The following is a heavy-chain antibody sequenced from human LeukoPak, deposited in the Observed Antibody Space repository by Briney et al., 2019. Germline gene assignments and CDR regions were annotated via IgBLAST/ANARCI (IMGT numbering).Heavy chain of an antibody. V-gene: IGHV4-4*07. CDR3: ARDKRVYYDSSGYYDAFDI. Sequence: SETLSLTRTVSGGSISSYYWSWIRQPAGKGLEWIGRIYTSGSTSYNPSLKSRVTMSVDTSKNQFSLKLSSVTAADTAVYYCARDKRVYYDSSGYYDAFDIWGQGTMVTVSS. D-gene: IGHD3-22*01. CDR2: IYTSGST. J-gene: IGHJ3*02. CDR1: GGSISSYY.